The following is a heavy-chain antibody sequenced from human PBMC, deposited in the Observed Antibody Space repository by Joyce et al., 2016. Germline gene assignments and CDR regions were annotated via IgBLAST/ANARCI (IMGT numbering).Heavy chain of an antibody. CDR2: IFHSGVT. D-gene: IGHD3-3*01. V-gene: IGHV4-61*01. J-gene: IGHJ5*02. Sequence: QVQLQESGPGLVKPLETLSLTCNVSGASVSSGSYYWTWLRQPPGKGLEWIGYIFHSGVTNYNSSLKTRVTMAVDASKSQFSLKLNSVTAADTAVYYCARGHFGVVVVPPRFDPWGQGTLVTVSS. CDR1: GASVSSGSYY. CDR3: ARGHFGVVVVPPRFDP.